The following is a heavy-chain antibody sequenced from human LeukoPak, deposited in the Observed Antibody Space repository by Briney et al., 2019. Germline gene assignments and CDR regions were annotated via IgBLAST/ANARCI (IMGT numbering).Heavy chain of an antibody. CDR2: IKQDGSEK. J-gene: IGHJ6*03. D-gene: IGHD3-16*01. Sequence: GGSLRLSCAASGFTFSSYWMSWVRQAPGKGLEWVANIKQDGSEKYYVDSVKGRFTISRDNAKNSLFLQMSSLRADDTAIYYCARAGELRYMDVWGKGTAVTVSS. CDR1: GFTFSSYW. CDR3: ARAGELRYMDV. V-gene: IGHV3-7*01.